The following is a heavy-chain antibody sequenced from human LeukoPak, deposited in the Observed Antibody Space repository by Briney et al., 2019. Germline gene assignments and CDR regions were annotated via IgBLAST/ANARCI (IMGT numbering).Heavy chain of an antibody. CDR2: IIPIFGTA. J-gene: IGHJ3*02. CDR1: GGTFSSYA. Sequence: SVKVSRTASGGTFSSYAISWVRQAPGQGLEWMGGIIPIFGTANYAQKFQGRVTITADESTSTAYMELSSLRSEDTAVYYCAMGYSSSPHDAFDIWGQGTMVTVSS. V-gene: IGHV1-69*01. D-gene: IGHD6-6*01. CDR3: AMGYSSSPHDAFDI.